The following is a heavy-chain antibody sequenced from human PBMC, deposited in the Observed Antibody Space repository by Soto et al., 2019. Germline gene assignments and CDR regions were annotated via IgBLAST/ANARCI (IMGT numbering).Heavy chain of an antibody. V-gene: IGHV3-74*01. J-gene: IGHJ1*01. Sequence: GGSLRLSCAASGFTFRNYWMHWVRQAPGKGLVWVSRVTSDGSSTNYADSVKGRFTISRDNAKNTLYLQMNSLRAEDTAVYYCVRDNWKSYWGQGTLVTVSS. CDR1: GFTFRNYW. D-gene: IGHD1-1*01. CDR2: VTSDGSST. CDR3: VRDNWKSY.